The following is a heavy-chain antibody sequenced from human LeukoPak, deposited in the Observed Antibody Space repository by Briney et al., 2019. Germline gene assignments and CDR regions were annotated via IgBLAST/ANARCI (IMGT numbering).Heavy chain of an antibody. D-gene: IGHD5-24*01. Sequence: SETLSLTCSVSGGSIGGFYWSWIRQAPGEGLEWSGSIYYNGDTSYNPSLKSRLTISMDTSKNRFSLNLTPVTAADTAVYYCARPNDYNFFYFNYCGQGTLVTVSS. CDR2: IYYNGDT. CDR3: ARPNDYNFFYFNY. CDR1: GGSIGGFY. V-gene: IGHV4-59*01. J-gene: IGHJ4*02.